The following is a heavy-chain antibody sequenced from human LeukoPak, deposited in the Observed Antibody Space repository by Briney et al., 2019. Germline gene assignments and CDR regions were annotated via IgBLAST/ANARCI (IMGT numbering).Heavy chain of an antibody. Sequence: GASVNVSRTASGYTFTSYDINGVRQATGQGLEWMGWMNPNSGNTGYAQKFQGRVTMTWNTSISTAYMELSSLRSEDTAVYYCARGRRGTIFGVVIMAYYYYYMDVWGKGTTVTVSS. D-gene: IGHD3-3*01. CDR3: ARGRRGTIFGVVIMAYYYYYMDV. J-gene: IGHJ6*03. CDR2: MNPNSGNT. V-gene: IGHV1-8*01. CDR1: GYTFTSYD.